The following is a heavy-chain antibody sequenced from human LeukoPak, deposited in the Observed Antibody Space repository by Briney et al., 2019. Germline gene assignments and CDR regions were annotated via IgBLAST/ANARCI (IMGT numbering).Heavy chain of an antibody. CDR2: IYSGGST. CDR3: ARDHCSGGSCYWGDYYGMDV. V-gene: IGHV3-66*01. CDR1: GFTVSSNY. D-gene: IGHD2-15*01. J-gene: IGHJ6*02. Sequence: SGGSLRLSCAASGFTVSSNYMSWVRQAPGKGLEWVSVIYSGGSTYYADSVKGRFTISRDNSKNTLYLQMNSLRAEDTAVYYCARDHCSGGSCYWGDYYGMDVWGQGTTVTVSS.